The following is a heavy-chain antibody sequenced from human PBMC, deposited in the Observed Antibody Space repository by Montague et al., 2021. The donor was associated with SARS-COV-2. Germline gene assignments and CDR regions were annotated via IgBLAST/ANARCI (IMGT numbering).Heavy chain of an antibody. CDR2: IYYSGST. CDR3: ARVSVEMATMGVYYYYGMDV. J-gene: IGHJ6*02. V-gene: IGHV4-59*12. CDR1: GGSISSYY. Sequence: SETLSLTCTVSGGSISSYYWSWIRQPPGKGLEWIGYIYYSGSTNYNPSLKSRVTISVDTCKNQFSLKLSSVTAADTAVYYCARVSVEMATMGVYYYYGMDVWGQGTTVTVSS. D-gene: IGHD5-24*01.